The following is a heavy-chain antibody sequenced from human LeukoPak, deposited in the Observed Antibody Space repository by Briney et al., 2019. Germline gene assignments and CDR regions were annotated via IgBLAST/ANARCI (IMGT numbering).Heavy chain of an antibody. CDR3: ARLPVYDILTGYQNDAFDI. CDR2: TYYSGST. D-gene: IGHD3-9*01. Sequence: SETLSLTCTVSGGSICSGGYYWSWIRQHPGKGLEWIGYTYYSGSTYYNPSLKSRVTISVDTSKNQFSLKLSSVTAADTAVYYCARLPVYDILTGYQNDAFDIWGQGTMVTVSS. V-gene: IGHV4-31*03. J-gene: IGHJ3*02. CDR1: GGSICSGGYY.